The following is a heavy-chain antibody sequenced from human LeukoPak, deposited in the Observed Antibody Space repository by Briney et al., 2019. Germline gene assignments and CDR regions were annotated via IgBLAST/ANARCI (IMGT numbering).Heavy chain of an antibody. CDR1: GGSISSYY. J-gene: IGHJ6*03. D-gene: IGHD3-22*01. CDR2: IYYSGST. Sequence: SETLSLTCTVSGGSISSYYWSWIRQAPGKGLEWIGYIYYSGSTNYNPSLKSRVTISVDTSKNQFSLKLSSVTAADTAVYYCARVGYDSSGYYYYYMDVWGKGTTVTVSS. V-gene: IGHV4-59*01. CDR3: ARVGYDSSGYYYYYMDV.